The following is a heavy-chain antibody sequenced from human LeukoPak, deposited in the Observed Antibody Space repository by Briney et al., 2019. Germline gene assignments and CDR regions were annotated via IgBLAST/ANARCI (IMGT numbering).Heavy chain of an antibody. J-gene: IGHJ6*03. Sequence: RLPWGICGVTFDDLDMRCVRHVRRKGLEEGSGINWNGGSTGYADSVKGRFTISRDNAKNSLYLQMNSLRVEDTALYHCARDNGSGSWDYMDVWGKGTTVTISS. CDR3: ARDNGSGSWDYMDV. CDR2: INWNGGST. CDR1: GVTFDDLD. V-gene: IGHV3-20*01. D-gene: IGHD3-10*01.